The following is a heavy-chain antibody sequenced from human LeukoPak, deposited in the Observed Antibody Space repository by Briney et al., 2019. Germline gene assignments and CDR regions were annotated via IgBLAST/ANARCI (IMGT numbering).Heavy chain of an antibody. CDR3: ARDGDDCSSTSCYPTNFDY. D-gene: IGHD2-2*01. CDR2: IKQDGSEK. J-gene: IGHJ4*02. Sequence: GGSLRLSCAASGFTFSSYWMSWVRQAPGKGLEWVANIKQDGSEKYYVDSVKGRFTISRDNAKNSLYLQMNSLRAEDTAVYYCARDGDDCSSTSCYPTNFDYWGQGTLVTVSS. V-gene: IGHV3-7*01. CDR1: GFTFSSYW.